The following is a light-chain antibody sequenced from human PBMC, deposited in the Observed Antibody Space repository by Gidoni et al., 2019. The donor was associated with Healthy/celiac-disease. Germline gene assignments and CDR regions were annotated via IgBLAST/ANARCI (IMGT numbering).Light chain of an antibody. CDR2: DAS. CDR1: QSVSSY. CDR3: QQRSNWPPIFT. J-gene: IGKJ3*01. Sequence: ELVLTQSPATLSLSPGERATLSCRASQSVSSYLAWYQQKPGQASRLLIYDASNRATGIPARFSGSGSGTDFTLTISSLGPEDFAVYYCQQRSNWPPIFTFGPGTKVDIK. V-gene: IGKV3-11*01.